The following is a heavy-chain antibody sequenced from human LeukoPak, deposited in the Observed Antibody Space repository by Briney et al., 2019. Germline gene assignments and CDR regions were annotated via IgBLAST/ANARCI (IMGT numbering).Heavy chain of an antibody. J-gene: IGHJ4*02. CDR2: INHSGST. Sequence: SETLSLTCAVYGGSFSGYYWSWIRQPPGKGLEWIGEINHSGSTNYNPSLKSRVTISVDTSKNQFSLKLSSVTAADTAVYYCARIPAAISTFDCWGQGTLVTVSS. V-gene: IGHV4-34*01. CDR1: GGSFSGYY. CDR3: ARIPAAISTFDC. D-gene: IGHD2-2*01.